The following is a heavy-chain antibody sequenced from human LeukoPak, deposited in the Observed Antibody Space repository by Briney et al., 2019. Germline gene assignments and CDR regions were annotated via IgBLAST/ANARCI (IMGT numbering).Heavy chain of an antibody. Sequence: GGSLRLSCAASGFTVSSNYMNWVRQAPGKGLEWVAVISYDGSNKYYADSVKGRFTISRDNSKNTLYLQMNSLRAEDTAVYYCASPLIQLSYDYFDYWGQGTLVTVSS. CDR3: ASPLIQLSYDYFDY. D-gene: IGHD5-18*01. J-gene: IGHJ4*02. V-gene: IGHV3-30-3*01. CDR2: ISYDGSNK. CDR1: GFTVSSNY.